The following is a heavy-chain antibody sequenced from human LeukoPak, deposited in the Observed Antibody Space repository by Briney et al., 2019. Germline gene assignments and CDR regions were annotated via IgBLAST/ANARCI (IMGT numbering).Heavy chain of an antibody. CDR3: AKDIRDYDFWSGYFDY. V-gene: IGHV3-43*02. J-gene: IGHJ4*02. CDR2: ISGDGGST. Sequence: PGGSLRLSCAASGFTSDDYAMHWVRQAPGKGLEWVSLISGDGGSTYYADSVKGRFTISRDNSKNSLYLQMNSLRTEDTALYYCAKDIRDYDFWSGYFDYWGQGTLVTVSS. CDR1: GFTSDDYA. D-gene: IGHD3-3*01.